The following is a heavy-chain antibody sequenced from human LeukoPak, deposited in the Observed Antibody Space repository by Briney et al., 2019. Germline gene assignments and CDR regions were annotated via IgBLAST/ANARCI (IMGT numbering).Heavy chain of an antibody. CDR2: IHYSGST. Sequence: SETPSLTCTVSGGSISSYYYTWIRQPPGKGLEWIGYIHYSGSTNYNPSLKSRVTISVDTSKNQFSLNLRSVTAADTAVYYCARGSRYYYDSSGYLFDYWGQGTLVTVSS. V-gene: IGHV4-59*01. D-gene: IGHD3-22*01. CDR3: ARGSRYYYDSSGYLFDY. CDR1: GGSISSYY. J-gene: IGHJ4*02.